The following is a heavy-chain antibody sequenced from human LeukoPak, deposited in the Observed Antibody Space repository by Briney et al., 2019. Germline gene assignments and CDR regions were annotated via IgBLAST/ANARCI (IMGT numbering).Heavy chain of an antibody. CDR2: IYHSGST. J-gene: IGHJ4*02. V-gene: IGHV4-38-2*02. D-gene: IGHD5-18*01. CDR3: ARGDRYSYYFDY. CDR1: GYSISSGYY. Sequence: PSETLSLTCTVSGYSISSGYYWGWIRQPPGKGLEWIGSIYHSGSTYYSPSLKSRVTISVDTSKNQFSLKLSSVTAADTAVYYCARGDRYSYYFDYWGQGTLVTVSS.